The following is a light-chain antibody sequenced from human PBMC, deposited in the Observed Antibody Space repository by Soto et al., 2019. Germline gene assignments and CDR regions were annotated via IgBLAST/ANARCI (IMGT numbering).Light chain of an antibody. Sequence: DIQMTQSPSSLSASVGDRVTITSQASQDIKKYLHWYQQKPGRAPKRLVYDASTLDIGVPSRFSGGGSGTHFYFNISSLQPEDFGTYFCQQYDTLPFTFGPGTTVDVK. J-gene: IGKJ3*01. V-gene: IGKV1-33*01. CDR2: DAS. CDR3: QQYDTLPFT. CDR1: QDIKKY.